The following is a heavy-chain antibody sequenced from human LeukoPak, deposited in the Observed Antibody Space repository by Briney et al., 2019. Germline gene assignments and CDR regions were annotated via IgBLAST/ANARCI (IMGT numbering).Heavy chain of an antibody. D-gene: IGHD2-2*01. J-gene: IGHJ5*02. CDR3: ARVGGRYCSSTSCYEGWFDP. CDR2: IYYRGSA. Sequence: SETLSLTCTVSGGSISSYYWSWIRQPPGKGLEWIGYIYYRGSANYNPSLKSRLTISVDPSKNQFSLKLSSVTAADTAVYYCARVGGRYCSSTSCYEGWFDPWGQGTLVTVSS. CDR1: GGSISSYY. V-gene: IGHV4-59*01.